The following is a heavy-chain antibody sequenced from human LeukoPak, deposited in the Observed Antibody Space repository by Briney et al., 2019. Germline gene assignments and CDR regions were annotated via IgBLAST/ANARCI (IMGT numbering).Heavy chain of an antibody. CDR2: ISYDGSNE. V-gene: IGHV3-30*04. CDR1: GFTFSSYA. D-gene: IGHD5-18*01. CDR3: ARDPPEEGNSYGYY. Sequence: PGGSLRLSCAASGFTFSSYAMHWVRQAPGKGLEWVAVISYDGSNEYYADSVKGRFTISRDNSKNTLYLQMNSLRAEDTAVYYCARDPPEEGNSYGYYWGQGTLVTVSS. J-gene: IGHJ4*02.